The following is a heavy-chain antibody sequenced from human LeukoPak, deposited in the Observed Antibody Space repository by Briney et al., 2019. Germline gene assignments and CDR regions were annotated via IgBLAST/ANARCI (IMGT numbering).Heavy chain of an antibody. J-gene: IGHJ2*01. D-gene: IGHD3-10*01. CDR3: ARVGFGVYFDL. V-gene: IGHV3-13*04. Sequence: PGGSLRLSCAASGFTFRRNDMHWVRQATGKGLEWVSAIGTAGDTYYPGSVKGRFTISRENAKNSLYLQMNSLRAGDTAVYYCARVGFGVYFDLGGRGTLVTVSS. CDR2: IGTAGDT. CDR1: GFTFRRND.